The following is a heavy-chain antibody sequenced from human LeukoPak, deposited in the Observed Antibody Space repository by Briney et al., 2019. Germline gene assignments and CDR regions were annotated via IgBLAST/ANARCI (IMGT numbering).Heavy chain of an antibody. CDR1: GGSISSSSYF. J-gene: IGHJ4*02. Sequence: SETLSLTCTVSGGSISSSSYFWTWIRQPPGRGLESIGFISYSGSTNCSPSLKSRATISVDPSKNQFSLRLSSVTAASTAVYYCARVVYYGSGSYLDYWGQGNLVTVSS. CDR3: ARVVYYGSGSYLDY. V-gene: IGHV4-61*01. D-gene: IGHD3-10*01. CDR2: ISYSGST.